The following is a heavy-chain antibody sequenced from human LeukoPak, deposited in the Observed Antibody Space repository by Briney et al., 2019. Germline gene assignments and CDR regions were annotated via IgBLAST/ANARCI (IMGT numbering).Heavy chain of an antibody. D-gene: IGHD2-2*01. CDR2: ISYDGSNK. J-gene: IGHJ4*02. CDR1: GFTFSSYA. Sequence: SGGSLRLSCAASGFTFSSYAMHWVRQAPGKGLEWVAVISYDGSNKYYADSVKGRFTISRDNSKNTLYLQMNSLRAEDTAVYYCARDGDSTGFDYWGQGTLVTVPS. CDR3: ARDGDSTGFDY. V-gene: IGHV3-30-3*01.